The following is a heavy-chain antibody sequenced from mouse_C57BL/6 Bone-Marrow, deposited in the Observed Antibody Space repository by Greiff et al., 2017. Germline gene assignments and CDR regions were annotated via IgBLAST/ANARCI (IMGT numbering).Heavy chain of an antibody. CDR1: GFSLSTFGMG. Sequence: ESGPGILQPSQTLSLTCSFSGFSLSTFGMGVGWIRQPSGKGLEWLAHIWWDDDKYYNPALKSRLTISTDTSKNQVFLKIANVDTADTATYYCARAYDGYSLFDYWGQGTTLTVSS. CDR3: ARAYDGYSLFDY. D-gene: IGHD2-3*01. CDR2: IWWDDDK. V-gene: IGHV8-8*01. J-gene: IGHJ2*01.